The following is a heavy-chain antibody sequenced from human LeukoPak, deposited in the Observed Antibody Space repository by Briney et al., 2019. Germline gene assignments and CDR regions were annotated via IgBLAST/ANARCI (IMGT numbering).Heavy chain of an antibody. CDR2: ISSSSSYI. CDR1: EFDFSSHA. J-gene: IGHJ4*02. Sequence: GGSLRLSCAASEFDFSSHAMTWVRQAPGKGLEWVSSISSSSSYIYYADSVKGRFTISRDNAKNSLYLQMNSLRAEDTAVYYCARVKGSDYGDYVGDYWGQGTLVTVSS. CDR3: ARVKGSDYGDYVGDY. V-gene: IGHV3-21*01. D-gene: IGHD4-17*01.